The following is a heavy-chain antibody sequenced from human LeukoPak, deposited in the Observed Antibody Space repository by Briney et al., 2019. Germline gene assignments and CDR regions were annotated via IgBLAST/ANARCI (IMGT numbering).Heavy chain of an antibody. CDR2: IYTSGSN. CDR1: GGSISSYY. Sequence: SETLSLTCTVSGGSISSYYWSWIRPPAGKGPEWIGRIYTSGSNNYNPSLKSRVTMSVDTSKNQYSLKLSSVPAADTAVYYCARDSAYYDILTGSPVGYWYFDLWGRGTLVTVSS. CDR3: ARDSAYYDILTGSPVGYWYFDL. J-gene: IGHJ2*01. D-gene: IGHD3-9*01. V-gene: IGHV4-4*07.